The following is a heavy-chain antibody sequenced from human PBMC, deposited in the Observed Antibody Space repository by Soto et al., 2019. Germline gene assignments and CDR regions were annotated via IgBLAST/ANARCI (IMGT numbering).Heavy chain of an antibody. J-gene: IGHJ6*02. CDR2: IYTSGST. D-gene: IGHD4-17*01. V-gene: IGHV4-4*07. CDR1: GGSISSYY. Sequence: SETLSLTCTVSGGSISSYYWSWIRQPAGKGLEWIGRIYTSGSTNYNPSLKSRVTMSVDTSKNQFSLKLSSVTAADTAVYYCARAGPTVTTKGFDYYYGMDVWGPGTTVTVSS. CDR3: ARAGPTVTTKGFDYYYGMDV.